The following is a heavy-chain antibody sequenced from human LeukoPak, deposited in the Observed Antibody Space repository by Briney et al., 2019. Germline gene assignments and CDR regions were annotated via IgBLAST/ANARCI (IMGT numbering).Heavy chain of an antibody. CDR1: GGSISSTSYY. CDR2: IYYSGNT. CDR3: ARGNALYYDFWSGYYPTDYYFDY. V-gene: IGHV4-39*07. J-gene: IGHJ4*02. D-gene: IGHD3-3*01. Sequence: SETLSLTCTVSGGSISSTSYYWGWIRQPPGKGLEWIGSIYYSGNTYYNPSLKSRVTISVDTSKNQFSLKLSSVTAADTAVYYCARGNALYYDFWSGYYPTDYYFDYWGQGTLVTVSS.